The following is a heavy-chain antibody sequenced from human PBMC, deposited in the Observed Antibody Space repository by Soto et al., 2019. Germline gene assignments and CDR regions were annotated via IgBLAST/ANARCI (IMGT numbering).Heavy chain of an antibody. Sequence: ASVKVSCKASGYTFTSYGISWVRQAPGQGLEWMGWISAYNGNRNYAQKLQGRVTMTTDTSTSTANMELRSLRSDDAAVYYCARVITRRMDVWGQGTTVTVSS. CDR1: GYTFTSYG. V-gene: IGHV1-18*04. CDR2: ISAYNGNR. D-gene: IGHD3-22*01. J-gene: IGHJ6*02. CDR3: ARVITRRMDV.